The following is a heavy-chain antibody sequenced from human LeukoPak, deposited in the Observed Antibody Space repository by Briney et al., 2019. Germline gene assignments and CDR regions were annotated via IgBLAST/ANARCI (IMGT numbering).Heavy chain of an antibody. J-gene: IGHJ4*02. CDR1: GFTFSSYA. V-gene: IGHV3-23*01. CDR2: ISGSGGST. D-gene: IGHD2-2*01. Sequence: GGSLRLSCAASGFTFSSYAMSWVRQAPGKGLEWASAISGSGGSTYYADSVKGRFTISRDNSKNTLYLQMNSLRAEDTAVYYCAKEEGVCSSTSCCALVSSLFDYWGQGTLVTVSS. CDR3: AKEEGVCSSTSCCALVSSLFDY.